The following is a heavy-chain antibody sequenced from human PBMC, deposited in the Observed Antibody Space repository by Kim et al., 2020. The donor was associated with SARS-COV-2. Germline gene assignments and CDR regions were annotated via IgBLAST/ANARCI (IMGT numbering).Heavy chain of an antibody. CDR1: GFTFSSYG. Sequence: GGSLRLSCAASGFTFSSYGMHWVRQAPGKGLEWVAVISYDGSNKYYADSVKGRFTISRDNSKNTLYLQMNSLRAEDTAVYYCAREGLLWFGELLGVGYYFDYWGQGTLVTVCS. J-gene: IGHJ4*02. CDR3: AREGLLWFGELLGVGYYFDY. CDR2: ISYDGSNK. V-gene: IGHV3-33*05. D-gene: IGHD3-10*01.